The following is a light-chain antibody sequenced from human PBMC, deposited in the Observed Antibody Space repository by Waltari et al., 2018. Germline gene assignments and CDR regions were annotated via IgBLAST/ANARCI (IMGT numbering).Light chain of an antibody. Sequence: QLVLTQSPSASASLGASVKLTCTLRSGPRSTGIAGLQQQPEKGPRYLMKVNSDGSHNKGDEIPDRFSGSSSGAERYLTISSLQSEDEADYYCQTGGHGTWVFGGGTKLTVL. V-gene: IGLV4-69*01. J-gene: IGLJ3*02. CDR2: VNSDGSH. CDR1: SGPRSTG. CDR3: QTGGHGTWV.